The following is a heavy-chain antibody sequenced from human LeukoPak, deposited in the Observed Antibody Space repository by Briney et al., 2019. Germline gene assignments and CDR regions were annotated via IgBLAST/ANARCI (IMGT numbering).Heavy chain of an antibody. D-gene: IGHD3-9*01. CDR2: ISGSGGST. CDR3: AKRQYYDILTGDFDY. J-gene: IGHJ4*02. CDR1: GFTFNSYG. Sequence: PGGSLRLSCAASGFTFNSYGMSWVRQAPGKGLEWVSAISGSGGSTYYADSVKGRFTISRDNSKNTLYLQMNSLRAEDTAIYYCAKRQYYDILTGDFDYWGQGTLVTVSS. V-gene: IGHV3-23*01.